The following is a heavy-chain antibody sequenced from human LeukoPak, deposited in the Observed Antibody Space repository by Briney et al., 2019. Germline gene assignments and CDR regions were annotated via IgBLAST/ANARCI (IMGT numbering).Heavy chain of an antibody. CDR2: IYYSGST. D-gene: IGHD3-22*01. V-gene: IGHV4-59*01. CDR1: GGSISSYY. J-gene: IGHJ3*02. CDR3: ARRDSSGYDAFDI. Sequence: PSETLSLTCTVSGGSISSYYWSWIRQPPGKGLEWIGYIYYSGSTNYNPSLKSRVTISVDTSKNQFSLKLSSVTAADTAVYYCARRDSSGYDAFDIWGQGTMVTVSS.